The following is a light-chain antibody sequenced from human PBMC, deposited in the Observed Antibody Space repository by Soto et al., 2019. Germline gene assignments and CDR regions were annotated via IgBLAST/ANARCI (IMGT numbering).Light chain of an antibody. V-gene: IGKV3-20*01. CDR3: QQYGSSQFT. CDR2: DTS. CDR1: QSVNSNY. Sequence: EIVLMQSPGTLSLSPGEGATLSCRASQSVNSNYLAWYQQKPGQAPTVLIFDTSRRATGVQDRFSGSGSGTDFTLTISRLEPDDFAVYYCQQYGSSQFTFGPGTKVNIK. J-gene: IGKJ3*01.